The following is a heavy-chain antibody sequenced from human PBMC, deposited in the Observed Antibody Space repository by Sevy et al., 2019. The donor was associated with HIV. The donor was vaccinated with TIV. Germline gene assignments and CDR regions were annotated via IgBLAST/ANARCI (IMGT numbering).Heavy chain of an antibody. Sequence: ASVKVSCKASGYTFSSYGISWVRQAPGQGLEWMGWISDYNGYTNYAHKFQGRVTMSTETSTSTAYMELRSLTSDDKFAKRFRGRVTRSRERATGTGYMELVSLGSDDTAVYFCAREGYYYRSGTYRPPNYYGMDVWGQGTAVTVSS. CDR3: RGRVTRSRERATGTGYMELVSLGSDDTAVYFCAREGYYYRSGTYRPPNYYGMDV. J-gene: IGHJ6*02. V-gene: IGHV1-18*01. D-gene: IGHD6-6*01. CDR2: ISDYNGYT. CDR1: GYTFSSYG.